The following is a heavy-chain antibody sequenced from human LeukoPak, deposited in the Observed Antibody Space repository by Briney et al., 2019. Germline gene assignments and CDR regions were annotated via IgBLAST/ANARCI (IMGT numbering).Heavy chain of an antibody. CDR3: ARDAGRIRAPFDY. D-gene: IGHD3-10*01. J-gene: IGHJ4*02. V-gene: IGHV4-4*07. Sequence: SETLSLTCIVSGDSIVTYYWSWIRQPAGKGLEWIGRINTSGGTNYNPSLKSRVTMSVDTSTNQFSLKLTSVTAADTAVYYCARDAGRIRAPFDYWGQGTLVTVSS. CDR1: GDSIVTYY. CDR2: INTSGGT.